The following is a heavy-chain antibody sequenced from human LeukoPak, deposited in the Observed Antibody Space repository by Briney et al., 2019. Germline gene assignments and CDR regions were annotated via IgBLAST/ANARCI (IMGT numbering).Heavy chain of an antibody. CDR2: IFYSGTT. V-gene: IGHV4-59*01. D-gene: IGHD6-13*01. CDR1: GGSISSYY. J-gene: IGHJ5*02. Sequence: SETLSLTCTVSGGSISSYYWSWIRQPPGKGLEWIGFIFYSGTTNYNPSLKSRVTISVDTSKNQFSLKLSSVTAADTAVYYCARDGLYRSSWYWFDPWGQGTLVTVSS. CDR3: ARDGLYRSSWYWFDP.